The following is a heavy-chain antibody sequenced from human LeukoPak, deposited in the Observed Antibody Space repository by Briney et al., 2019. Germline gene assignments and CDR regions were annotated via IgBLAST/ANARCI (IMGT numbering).Heavy chain of an antibody. CDR3: ARGVLVVVAATREDY. CDR2: INPNSGGT. V-gene: IGHV1-2*02. D-gene: IGHD2-15*01. CDR1: GYTFTGYY. J-gene: IGHJ4*02. Sequence: GASVKVSCKASGYTFTGYYMHWVRQAPGQGLEWMGWINPNSGGTNYAQKFQGRVTMTRDTSISTAYMELSRLRSDDTAVYYCARGVLVVVAATREDYWGQGTLVTVSS.